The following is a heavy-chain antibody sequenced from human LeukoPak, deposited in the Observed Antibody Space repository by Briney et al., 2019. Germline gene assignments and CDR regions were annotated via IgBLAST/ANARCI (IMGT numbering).Heavy chain of an antibody. J-gene: IGHJ4*02. CDR1: GFTFSSYS. D-gene: IGHD1-26*01. Sequence: GGSLRLSCAASGFTFSSYSMNWVRQAPGKGLEWVSSISSSSSYIYYADSVKGRFTISRDNAKNSQYLQMNSLRAEDTAVYYCARDYSGSSNHLFDYWGQGTLVTVSS. CDR2: ISSSSSYI. V-gene: IGHV3-21*01. CDR3: ARDYSGSSNHLFDY.